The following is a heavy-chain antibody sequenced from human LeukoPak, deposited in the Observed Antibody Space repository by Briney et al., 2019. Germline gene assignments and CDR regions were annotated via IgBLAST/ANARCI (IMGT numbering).Heavy chain of an antibody. V-gene: IGHV4-39*01. J-gene: IGHJ5*02. CDR2: IHYSGTT. Sequence: SETLSLTCTGSGGSIGTSSHYWDWIRQPPGKGLEWIGSIHYSGTTDYNPSLKSRVTISVDTSKNQFSLKLSSVTAADTAVYFCARPYCSSTACYVGGNWFDPWGQGILVTVSS. CDR3: ARPYCSSTACYVGGNWFDP. CDR1: GGSIGTSSHY. D-gene: IGHD2-2*01.